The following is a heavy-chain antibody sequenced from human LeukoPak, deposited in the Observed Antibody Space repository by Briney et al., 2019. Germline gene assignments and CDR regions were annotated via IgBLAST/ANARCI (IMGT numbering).Heavy chain of an antibody. CDR3: TRDRLHSSGWYSVGSKTHFDI. J-gene: IGHJ3*02. CDR1: GFTFGDYA. Sequence: GGSLRLSCTASGFTFGDYAMSWVRQAPGKGLEWVGFIRSKAYGGTTEYAASVKGRFTISRDDSKSIAYLQMNSLKTEDTAVYYCTRDRLHSSGWYSVGSKTHFDIWGQGTMVTVSS. V-gene: IGHV3-49*04. CDR2: IRSKAYGGTT. D-gene: IGHD6-19*01.